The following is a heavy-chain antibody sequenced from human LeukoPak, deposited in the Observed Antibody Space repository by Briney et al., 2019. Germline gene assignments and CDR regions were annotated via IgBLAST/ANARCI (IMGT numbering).Heavy chain of an antibody. D-gene: IGHD3-3*01. CDR1: GFTFSSYW. Sequence: PGGSLRLSCAASGFTFSSYWMHWVRQAPGKGLVWVSRINTDGSSTSYADSVKGRFTISRDNSKNTLYLQMNSLRVEDTAVYYCAKDMSGLLALVDWGQGTLVTVSS. CDR2: INTDGSST. J-gene: IGHJ4*02. CDR3: AKDMSGLLALVD. V-gene: IGHV3-74*01.